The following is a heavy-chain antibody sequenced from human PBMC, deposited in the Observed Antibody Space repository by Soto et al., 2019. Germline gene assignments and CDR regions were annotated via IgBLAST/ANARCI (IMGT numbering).Heavy chain of an antibody. CDR2: ISGSGGST. Sequence: EVQLLESGGGLVQPGGSLRLSCAASGFTFSSYAMSWVRQAPGKGLEWVSAISGSGGSTYYADSVKGRFTISRDNSKNTLYLQMNSLRAEDTAVYYCAKYGRWLVHFYYYDMDVWGQGTTVTVSS. D-gene: IGHD6-19*01. J-gene: IGHJ6*02. V-gene: IGHV3-23*01. CDR3: AKYGRWLVHFYYYDMDV. CDR1: GFTFSSYA.